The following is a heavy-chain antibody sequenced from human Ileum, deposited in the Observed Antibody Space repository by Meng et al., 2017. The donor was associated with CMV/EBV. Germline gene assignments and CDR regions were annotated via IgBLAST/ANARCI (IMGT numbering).Heavy chain of an antibody. Sequence: GESLKISCEASGFIFRTYGMNWVRQAPGKGLEWVSSLDSTGSYRHYADSVKGRFTISRDNVKESLYLQMNSLSAEDTAVYYCATDESAGSSMGCWGQGTLVTVSS. V-gene: IGHV3-21*01. CDR3: ATDESAGSSMGC. D-gene: IGHD6-19*01. J-gene: IGHJ4*02. CDR1: GFIFRTYG. CDR2: LDSTGSYR.